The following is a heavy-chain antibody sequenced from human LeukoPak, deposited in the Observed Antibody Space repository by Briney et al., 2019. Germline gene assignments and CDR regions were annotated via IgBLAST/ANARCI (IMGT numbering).Heavy chain of an antibody. CDR1: GFTFSSYS. CDR2: ISSSSSYI. D-gene: IGHD3-3*01. V-gene: IGHV3-21*01. Sequence: GGSLRLSCAASGFTFSSYSMNWVRQAPGKGLEWVSSISSSSSYIYYADSVKGRFTISRDNAKNSLYLQMNSLRAEDTAVYYCARDFWSGRSTEYNWFDPWGQGTLVTVSS. J-gene: IGHJ5*02. CDR3: ARDFWSGRSTEYNWFDP.